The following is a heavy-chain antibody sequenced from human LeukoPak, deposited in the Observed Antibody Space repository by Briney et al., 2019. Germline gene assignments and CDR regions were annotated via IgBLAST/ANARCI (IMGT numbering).Heavy chain of an antibody. CDR3: AREYCTNGVCYHWYFDL. D-gene: IGHD2-8*01. J-gene: IGHJ2*01. Sequence: SETLSLTCTASGGSISSYYWSWIRQPAGKGLEWIGRIYTSGSTNYNPSLKSRVTMSVDTSKNQFSLKLSSVTAADTAVYYCAREYCTNGVCYHWYFDLWGRGTLVTVSS. CDR1: GGSISSYY. CDR2: IYTSGST. V-gene: IGHV4-4*07.